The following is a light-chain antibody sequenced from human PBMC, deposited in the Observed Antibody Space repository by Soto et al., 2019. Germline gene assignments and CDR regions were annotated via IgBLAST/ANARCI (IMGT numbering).Light chain of an antibody. CDR2: EVS. J-gene: IGLJ2*01. Sequence: QSVLTQPASVSGSPGQSITISCTGTSSDVGIYNYVSWYQQHPGKAPKLMIYEVSNRPSGVSNRFSGSKSGNTASLTISGLQAEDDADYFCSSYTTSSTLVFGGGTKLTVL. CDR3: SSYTTSSTLV. V-gene: IGLV2-14*01. CDR1: SSDVGIYNY.